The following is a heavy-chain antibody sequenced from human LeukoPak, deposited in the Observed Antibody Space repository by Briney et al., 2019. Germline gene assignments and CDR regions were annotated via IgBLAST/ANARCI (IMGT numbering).Heavy chain of an antibody. V-gene: IGHV4-59*01. CDR2: IFYTGNT. D-gene: IGHD3-22*01. Sequence: SETLSLTCTGSGGSISSYYWSWIRQPPGKGLEWIGYIFYTGNTNYNPSLKSRLTISVDTSKNQFSLKLHSVTAADTAVYYCARSRDSAGYYTVLFDYWGQGSLVTVSS. CDR1: GGSISSYY. CDR3: ARSRDSAGYYTVLFDY. J-gene: IGHJ4*02.